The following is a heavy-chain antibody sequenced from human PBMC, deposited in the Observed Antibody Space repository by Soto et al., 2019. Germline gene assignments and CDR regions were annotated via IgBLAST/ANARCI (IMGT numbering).Heavy chain of an antibody. J-gene: IGHJ6*02. Sequence: SETLSLTCAVSGESFSNHYWTWIRQSPGKGQEWVGEINYSGSTRYNWSIESRVTISVDTSKNQYSLMVTSATAEDTAVYYCARVVVYRGVGFGYGMDVWGQGTTVTVSS. CDR3: ARVVVYRGVGFGYGMDV. V-gene: IGHV4-34*01. CDR1: GESFSNHY. CDR2: INYSGST. D-gene: IGHD3-10*01.